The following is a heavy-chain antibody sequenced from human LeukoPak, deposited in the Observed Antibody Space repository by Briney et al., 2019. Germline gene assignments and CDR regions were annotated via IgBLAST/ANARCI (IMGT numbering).Heavy chain of an antibody. V-gene: IGHV4-34*01. CDR2: INHSGST. CDR1: GGSFSGYY. CDR3: ARAPSIAAAGNWFDP. D-gene: IGHD6-13*01. Sequence: PSETLSLTCAVYGGSFSGYYWSWIRQPPGKGLEWIGEINHSGSTNYNPSLKSRVTISVDTSKNQFSLKLSSVTAVDTAVYYCARAPSIAAAGNWFDPWGQGTLVTVSS. J-gene: IGHJ5*02.